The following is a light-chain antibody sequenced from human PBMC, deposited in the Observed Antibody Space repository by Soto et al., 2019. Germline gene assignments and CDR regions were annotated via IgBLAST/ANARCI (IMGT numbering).Light chain of an antibody. CDR2: GAS. CDR1: QRVSSSY. V-gene: IGKV3-20*01. Sequence: EIVLTQSPGTLSLSPGERATLSCRASQRVSSSYLAWYQQKPGQAPRLLIYGASSRATGIPDRFSGSGSGTDFTLTISRLEPEDFAVYYCQQYGSSPRGITFGPGTKVDIK. J-gene: IGKJ3*01. CDR3: QQYGSSPRGIT.